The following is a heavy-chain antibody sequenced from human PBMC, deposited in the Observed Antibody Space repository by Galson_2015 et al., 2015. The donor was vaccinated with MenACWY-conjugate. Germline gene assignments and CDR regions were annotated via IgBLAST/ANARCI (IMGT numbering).Heavy chain of an antibody. CDR2: IKQDGSEK. CDR1: GFTFSIYW. V-gene: IGHV3-7*03. Sequence: SLRLSCAASGFTFSIYWMTWVRQAPGKGLEWVANIKQDGSEKYYVDSVKGRFTISRDNAENSLYLQMNSLRAEDTAVYYCAGGSDADYWGQGTLVTVSS. CDR3: AGGSDADY. J-gene: IGHJ4*02. D-gene: IGHD3-16*01.